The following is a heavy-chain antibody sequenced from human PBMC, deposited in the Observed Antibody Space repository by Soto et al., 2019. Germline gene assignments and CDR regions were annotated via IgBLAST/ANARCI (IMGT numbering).Heavy chain of an antibody. CDR1: GFTVSSKY. J-gene: IGHJ4*02. Sequence: EVQLVESGGGLIQPGGSLRLSCAASGFTVSSKYMTWVRQAPGKGLEWVSVIYGGGTTYYADSVKGRFTISRDNSKNTLYLQMNSLRAEEPAVYYCVQTTGWPGFDFWGQGTLVTVSS. V-gene: IGHV3-53*01. CDR3: VQTTGWPGFDF. D-gene: IGHD6-19*01. CDR2: IYGGGTT.